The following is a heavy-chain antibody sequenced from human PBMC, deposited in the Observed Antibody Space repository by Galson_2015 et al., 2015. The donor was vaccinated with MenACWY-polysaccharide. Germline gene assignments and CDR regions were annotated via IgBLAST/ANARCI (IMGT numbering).Heavy chain of an antibody. Sequence: SLRICCAASGFTFSSFAMSWVRQAPGKGLDWVSTISVSGGTTYYADSVKGRFTISRDNAKNSLFLQMNSLRAEYTAVYYCASQNGCFDPWGQGTLVTVSS. J-gene: IGHJ5*02. V-gene: IGHV3-23*01. CDR1: GFTFSSFA. CDR2: ISVSGGTT. CDR3: ASQNGCFDP.